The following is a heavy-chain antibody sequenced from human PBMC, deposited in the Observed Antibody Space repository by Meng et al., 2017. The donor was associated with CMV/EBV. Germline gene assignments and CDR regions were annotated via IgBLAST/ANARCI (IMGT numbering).Heavy chain of an antibody. D-gene: IGHD3-3*01. CDR1: GFTFSSYS. CDR2: ISSSSSYL. Sequence: GGPLRLSCAASGFTFSSYSMNWVRQAPGKGLEWVSSISSSSSYLYYADSVKGRFTISRDNAKNSLYLQMNSLRAEDTAVYYCARELGTSYDFLSGFYSHYYGMDVWGQGTTVTVSS. V-gene: IGHV3-21*01. J-gene: IGHJ6*02. CDR3: ARELGTSYDFLSGFYSHYYGMDV.